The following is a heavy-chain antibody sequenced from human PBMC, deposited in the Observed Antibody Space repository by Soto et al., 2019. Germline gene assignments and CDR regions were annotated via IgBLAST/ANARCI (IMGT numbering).Heavy chain of an antibody. J-gene: IGHJ3*02. CDR1: GFTFSSYG. CDR3: ARDIMTTVTHDAFDI. CDR2: IWYDGSNK. D-gene: IGHD4-17*01. V-gene: IGHV3-33*01. Sequence: GGSLRLSCAASGFTFSSYGMHWVRQAPGKGLEWVAVIWYDGSNKYYADSVKGRFTISRDNSKNTLYLQMNSLRAEDTAVYYYARDIMTTVTHDAFDIWGQGTMVTVSS.